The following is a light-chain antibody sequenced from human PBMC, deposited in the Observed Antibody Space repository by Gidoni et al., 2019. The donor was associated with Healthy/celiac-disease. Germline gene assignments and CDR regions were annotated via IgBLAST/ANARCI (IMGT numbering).Light chain of an antibody. CDR1: QGISSY. Sequence: DIQLTQSPSFLSASVGDRVTITCRASQGISSYLTWYQQKPGKAPKLLIYAASSLQSGVPSRFSGSGSGTDFTLTISSLQPEDFATYYCQQSNSSPCTFGQGTKVEIK. CDR2: AAS. J-gene: IGKJ1*01. CDR3: QQSNSSPCT. V-gene: IGKV1-39*01.